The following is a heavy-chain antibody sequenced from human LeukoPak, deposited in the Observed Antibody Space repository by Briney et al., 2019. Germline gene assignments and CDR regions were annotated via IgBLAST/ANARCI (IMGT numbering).Heavy chain of an antibody. CDR1: GFNFNDYD. Sequence: PGGSLRLSCAAYGFNFNDYDINWVRQVPGKGLEWLSGINWSSVHIGYADSVKGRFTIFRDNAQRSVHLQMFSLRPEDTGLYYCSTSRPDRFIDSWGQGTMVTVST. V-gene: IGHV3-9*01. J-gene: IGHJ4*02. D-gene: IGHD3-22*01. CDR2: INWSSVHI. CDR3: STSRPDRFIDS.